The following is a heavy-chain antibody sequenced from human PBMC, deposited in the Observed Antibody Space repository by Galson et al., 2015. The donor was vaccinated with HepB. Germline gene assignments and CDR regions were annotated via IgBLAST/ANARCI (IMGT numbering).Heavy chain of an antibody. CDR1: GVTFRHYG. CDR3: AQDRHYGSGIVDY. CDR2: IPYDGSNK. J-gene: IGHJ4*02. D-gene: IGHD3-10*01. Sequence: SLRLSCAASGVTFRHYGMHWVRQAPGKGLEWVAAIPYDGSNKYYTESVKGRFIISRDNSKNTLYLQMNSLRPEDTAVYYCAQDRHYGSGIVDYWGQGTLVTVSS. V-gene: IGHV3-30*18.